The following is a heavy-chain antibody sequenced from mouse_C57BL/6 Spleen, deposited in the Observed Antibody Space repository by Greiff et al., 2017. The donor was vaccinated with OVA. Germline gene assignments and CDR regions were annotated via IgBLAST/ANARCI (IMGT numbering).Heavy chain of an antibody. CDR3: ARAYYGLDY. CDR2: IHPNSGST. D-gene: IGHD1-2*01. J-gene: IGHJ2*01. V-gene: IGHV1-64*01. CDR1: GYTFTSYW. Sequence: QVQLKQPGAELVKPGASVKLSCKASGYTFTSYWMHWVKQRPGQGLEWIGMIHPNSGSTNYNEKFKSKATLTVDKSSSTAYMQLSSLTSEDSAVYYCARAYYGLDYWGQGTTLTVSS.